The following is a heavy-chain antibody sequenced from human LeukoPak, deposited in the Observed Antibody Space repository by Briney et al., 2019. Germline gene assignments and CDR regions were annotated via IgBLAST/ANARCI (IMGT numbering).Heavy chain of an antibody. D-gene: IGHD1-26*01. V-gene: IGHV3-21*01. CDR2: ISSSSSYI. Sequence: GGSLRLSCAASGFTFSSYAMSWVGQAPGKGLEWVSSISSSSSYIYYADSVKGRFTISRDNAKNSLYLQMNSLRAEDTAVYYCARDPFTTKWELTVWYYFDYWGQGTQVTVSS. CDR1: GFTFSSYA. CDR3: ARDPFTTKWELTVWYYFDY. J-gene: IGHJ4*02.